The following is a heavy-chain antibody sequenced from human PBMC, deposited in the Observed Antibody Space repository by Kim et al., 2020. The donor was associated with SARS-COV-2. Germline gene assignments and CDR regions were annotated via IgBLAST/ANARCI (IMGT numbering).Heavy chain of an antibody. CDR2: IIPIFGTA. Sequence: SVKVSCKASGGTFSSYAISWVGQAPGQGLEWMGGIIPIFGTANYAQKFQGRVTITADESTSTAYMELSSLRSEDTAVYYCARRYSGYGDWFDPWGQGTLVTVSS. D-gene: IGHD5-12*01. CDR3: ARRYSGYGDWFDP. CDR1: GGTFSSYA. V-gene: IGHV1-69*13. J-gene: IGHJ5*02.